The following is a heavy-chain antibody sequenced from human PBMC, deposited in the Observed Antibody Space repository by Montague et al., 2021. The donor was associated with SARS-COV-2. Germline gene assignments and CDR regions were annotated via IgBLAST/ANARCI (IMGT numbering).Heavy chain of an antibody. Sequence: SETLSLTCAVSGGPITSYYWNWIRQPPGKGLEYIGYIYHSGSTTYNPSLKSRVPISVDTSKNQFPLKLRSVTAADTAVYYCARGLKSYGSGSHHFDPWGQGTLVTVSS. J-gene: IGHJ5*02. CDR1: GGPITSYY. D-gene: IGHD3-10*01. CDR3: ARGLKSYGSGSHHFDP. CDR2: IYHSGST. V-gene: IGHV4-59*01.